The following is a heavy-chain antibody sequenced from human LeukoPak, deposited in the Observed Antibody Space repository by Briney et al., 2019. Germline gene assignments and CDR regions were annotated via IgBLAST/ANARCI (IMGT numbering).Heavy chain of an antibody. CDR2: ISSSGGTT. V-gene: IGHV3-23*01. CDR1: GFTFSSYA. J-gene: IGHJ6*02. CDR3: AKNLDTAMVEGMDV. Sequence: PGGSLRLSCAASGFTFSSYAMSWVRQAPGKGLEWVSAISSSGGTTYYADSVKGRFTISRDNPKNTLYLQMNSLRPDDTAVYYCAKNLDTAMVEGMDVWGQGTTVTVSS. D-gene: IGHD5-18*01.